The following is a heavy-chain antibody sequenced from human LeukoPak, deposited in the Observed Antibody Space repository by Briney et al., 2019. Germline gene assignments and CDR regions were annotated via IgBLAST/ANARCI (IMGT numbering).Heavy chain of an antibody. Sequence: SETLSLTCTVSGGSISSSSYYWGWIRQPPGKGLEWIGSIYYSGSTYYNPSLKSRVTISVDTSKNQFSLKLSSVTAADTAVYYCARGMQPTRAVYVWGSYRYGGYFDYWGQGTLVTVSS. CDR1: GGSISSSSYY. D-gene: IGHD3-16*02. J-gene: IGHJ4*02. V-gene: IGHV4-39*07. CDR2: IYYSGST. CDR3: ARGMQPTRAVYVWGSYRYGGYFDY.